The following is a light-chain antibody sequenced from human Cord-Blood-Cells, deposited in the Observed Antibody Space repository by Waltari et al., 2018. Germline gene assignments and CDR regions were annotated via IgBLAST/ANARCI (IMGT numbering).Light chain of an antibody. J-gene: IGLJ3*02. CDR1: SSDVCGYNY. Sequence: QSALTQPPSASGSPGQSVTISCTGTSSDVCGYNYVSWYQQHPGKAPKLMIYEVSKRPSGVPDRCSGSKSGNTASLTVSGLQAEDEADYYCSSYAGSNNWVFGGGTKLTVL. V-gene: IGLV2-8*01. CDR3: SSYAGSNNWV. CDR2: EVS.